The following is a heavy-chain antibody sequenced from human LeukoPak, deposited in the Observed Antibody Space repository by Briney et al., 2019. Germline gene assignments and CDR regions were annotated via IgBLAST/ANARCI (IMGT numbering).Heavy chain of an antibody. CDR3: AAVFYGSGSYYFDY. V-gene: IGHV4-59*01. Sequence: SETLSLTCTVSGGSISSYYWSWIRQPPGKGLEWIGYIYYSGSTNYNPSLKSRVTISVDTSKNQFSLKLSSVTAADTAVYYCAAVFYGSGSYYFDYWGQGTLVTASS. D-gene: IGHD3-10*01. J-gene: IGHJ4*02. CDR2: IYYSGST. CDR1: GGSISSYY.